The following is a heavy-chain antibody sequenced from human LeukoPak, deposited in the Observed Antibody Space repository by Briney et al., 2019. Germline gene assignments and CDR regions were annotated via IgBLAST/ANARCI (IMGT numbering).Heavy chain of an antibody. CDR2: IYSSGNT. V-gene: IGHV4-59*01. CDR1: GFTFSSYA. D-gene: IGHD3-16*02. Sequence: GSLRLSCAASGFTFSSYAMSWVRQAPGKGLEWIGYIYSSGNTYYNPSLKSRVTISVDTSKNQFSLKLSSVTAADTAVYYCARTHGELSSYYFDYWGQGILVTVSS. CDR3: ARTHGELSSYYFDY. J-gene: IGHJ4*02.